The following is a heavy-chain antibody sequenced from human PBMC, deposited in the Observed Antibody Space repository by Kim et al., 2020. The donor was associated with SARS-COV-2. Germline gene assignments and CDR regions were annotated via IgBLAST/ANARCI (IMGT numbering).Heavy chain of an antibody. CDR1: GGSISSYY. CDR2: IYYSGST. J-gene: IGHJ5*02. Sequence: SETLSLTCTVSGGSISSYYWSWIRQPPGKGLEWIGYIYYSGSTNYNPSLKSRVTISVDTSKNQFSLKLSSVTAADTAVYYCARDYYGSGSYYAPYNWFDPWGQGTLVTVSS. D-gene: IGHD3-10*01. V-gene: IGHV4-59*01. CDR3: ARDYYGSGSYYAPYNWFDP.